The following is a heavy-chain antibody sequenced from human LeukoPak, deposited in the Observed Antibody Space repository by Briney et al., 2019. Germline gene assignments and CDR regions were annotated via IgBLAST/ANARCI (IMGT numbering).Heavy chain of an antibody. Sequence: GGSLRLSCAASGFTFSSYWMSWVRQAPGKGLEWVANIKQDGSEKYYVDSVKGRFTISRDNAKNSLYLRMNSLRAEDTAVYYCARDHYYDSSGFYYYGMDVWGQGTTVTVSS. J-gene: IGHJ6*02. CDR3: ARDHYYDSSGFYYYGMDV. D-gene: IGHD3-22*01. CDR1: GFTFSSYW. V-gene: IGHV3-7*01. CDR2: IKQDGSEK.